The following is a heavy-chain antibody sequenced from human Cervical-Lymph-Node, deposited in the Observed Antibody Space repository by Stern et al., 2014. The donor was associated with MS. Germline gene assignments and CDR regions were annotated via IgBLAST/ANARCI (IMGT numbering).Heavy chain of an antibody. J-gene: IGHJ4*02. Sequence: EVQLVESGGGLVKPGGSLRLSCTASGFIFSDAWMNWVRQAPGKGLEWVGRIKGKTDGGTVDYATPVKGRFTISRDDSKKTVFLQMNSLKTEDTALYYCASYLYDDQNYWGQGTLVTVSS. CDR1: GFIFSDAW. V-gene: IGHV3-15*01. D-gene: IGHD3-16*01. CDR3: ASYLYDDQNY. CDR2: IKGKTDGGTV.